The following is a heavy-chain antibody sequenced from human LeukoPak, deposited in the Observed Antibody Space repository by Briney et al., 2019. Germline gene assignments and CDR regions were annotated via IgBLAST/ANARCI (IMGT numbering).Heavy chain of an antibody. V-gene: IGHV3-21*01. D-gene: IGHD5-12*01. J-gene: IGHJ4*02. CDR1: GFTFSSYA. CDR2: ISSSSSYI. CDR3: ARDSGGYADY. Sequence: GGSLRLSCAASGFTFSSYAMSWVRQAPGKGLEWVSSISSSSSYIYYADSVKGRFTISRDNAKNSLYLQMNSLRAEDTAVYYCARDSGGYADYWGQGTLVTVSS.